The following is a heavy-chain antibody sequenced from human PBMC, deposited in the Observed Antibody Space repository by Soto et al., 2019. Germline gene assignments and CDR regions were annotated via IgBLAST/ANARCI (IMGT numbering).Heavy chain of an antibody. V-gene: IGHV3-23*01. D-gene: IGHD2-15*01. J-gene: IGHJ6*02. CDR3: AKDLPRNPATGYGMDV. CDR2: ISGSGGST. Sequence: GGSLRLSCAASGFTFSSYAMSWVRQAPGKGLEWVSAISGSGGSTYYADSVKGRFTISRDNSKNTLYLQMNSLRAEDTAVYYCAKDLPRNPATGYGMDVWGQGTTVTVSS. CDR1: GFTFSSYA.